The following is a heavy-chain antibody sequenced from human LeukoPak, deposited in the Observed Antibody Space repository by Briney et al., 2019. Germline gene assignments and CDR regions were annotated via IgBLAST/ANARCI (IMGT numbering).Heavy chain of an antibody. CDR2: ISDTGATT. Sequence: GGSLRLSCAGSGFTFSSYAMSWVRQAPGKGLEWVSAISDTGATTYDADSVKGRFAISRDNSRSTLYLQMNSLRAEDTALYYCAKDTSIGRYCTNGVCSPFDYWGQGTLVTVSS. D-gene: IGHD2-8*01. J-gene: IGHJ4*02. CDR3: AKDTSIGRYCTNGVCSPFDY. V-gene: IGHV3-23*01. CDR1: GFTFSSYA.